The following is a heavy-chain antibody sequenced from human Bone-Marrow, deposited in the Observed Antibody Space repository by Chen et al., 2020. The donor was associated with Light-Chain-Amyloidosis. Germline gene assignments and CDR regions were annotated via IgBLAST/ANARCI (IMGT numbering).Heavy chain of an antibody. V-gene: IGHV3-23*04. D-gene: IGHD6-13*01. CDR1: GFTFSNFA. J-gene: IGHJ4*02. CDR3: AKEESASGPYDY. CDR2: ISARGDSP. Sequence: EVQLVESGGGLVQRGGSLGLSCAGSGFTFSNFAMSWIRQAPGKGLEWVSGISARGDSPHYAESGKGRFTISRDNPKSTLYMEINSLRAEDTAVYYCAKEESASGPYDYWGRGTLVTVPS.